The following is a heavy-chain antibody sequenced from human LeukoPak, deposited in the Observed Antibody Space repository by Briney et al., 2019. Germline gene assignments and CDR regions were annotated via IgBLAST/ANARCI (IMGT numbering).Heavy chain of an antibody. CDR2: INHSGST. Sequence: KSSDTLSLTCAVYGGSFSGYYWSWIRQPPGKGLEWIGEINHSGSTNYNPSLKSRVTISVDTSKNQFSLKLSSVTAADTAVYYCARGSGSWWANWFDPWGQGTLVTVSS. V-gene: IGHV4-34*01. D-gene: IGHD6-13*01. J-gene: IGHJ5*02. CDR1: GGSFSGYY. CDR3: ARGSGSWWANWFDP.